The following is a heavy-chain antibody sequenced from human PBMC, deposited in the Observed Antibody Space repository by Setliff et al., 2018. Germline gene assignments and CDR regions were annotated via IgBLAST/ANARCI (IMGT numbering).Heavy chain of an antibody. V-gene: IGHV1-69*13. CDR1: GGTFGSSA. D-gene: IGHD2-15*01. CDR2: IISFFGNT. CDR3: ATPHCSDGTCRYYFES. J-gene: IGHJ4*02. Sequence: GASVKVSCKVSGGTFGSSAFTWVRQAPGPGLEYMGGIISFFGNTNYAQKFQGRLSITADESTNTVYMELSRLRSEDTAMYYCATPHCSDGTCRYYFESWGQGTLVTVSS.